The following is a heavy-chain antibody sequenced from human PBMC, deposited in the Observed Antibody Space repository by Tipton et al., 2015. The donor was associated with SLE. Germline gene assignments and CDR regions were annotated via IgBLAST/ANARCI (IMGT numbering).Heavy chain of an antibody. CDR1: GFTFTDAW. CDR2: IKSKTDGGTT. D-gene: IGHD3-3*02. Sequence: AVSGFTFTDAWMGWVRQAPGKGLEWVGHIKSKTDGGTTDSAGPVRGRFTISRDDSRNTLYLEMKSLRFEDTGVYYCISEESWGQGTQVTVSA. J-gene: IGHJ5*02. V-gene: IGHV3-15*01. CDR3: ISEES.